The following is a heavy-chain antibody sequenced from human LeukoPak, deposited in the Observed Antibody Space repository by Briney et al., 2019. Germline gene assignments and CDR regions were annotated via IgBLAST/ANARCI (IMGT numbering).Heavy chain of an antibody. Sequence: PGGSLRLSCAGSGFALKSYSLSWVRQAPGKGLEWVTSISSTSAYIYYADSVKGRFTISRENAKNSLYLQMNSLRAGDTAVYYCARLTTVTGAFDIWGQGTMVTVSS. J-gene: IGHJ3*02. CDR3: ARLTTVTGAFDI. CDR2: ISSTSAYI. V-gene: IGHV3-21*01. CDR1: GFALKSYS. D-gene: IGHD4-17*01.